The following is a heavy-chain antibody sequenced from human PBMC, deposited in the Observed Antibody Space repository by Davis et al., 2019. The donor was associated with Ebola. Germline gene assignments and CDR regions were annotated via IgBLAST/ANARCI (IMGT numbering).Heavy chain of an antibody. J-gene: IGHJ6*02. D-gene: IGHD1-26*01. CDR2: IKQDGSEK. CDR3: AKDIVAKWELLHYYGMDV. CDR1: GFTFSSYW. Sequence: GESLKISCAASGFTFSSYWMSWVRQAPGKGLEWVANIKQDGSEKYYVDSVKGRFTISRDNSKNSLYLQMNSLRTEDTALYYCAKDIVAKWELLHYYGMDVWGQGTTVTVSS. V-gene: IGHV3-7*03.